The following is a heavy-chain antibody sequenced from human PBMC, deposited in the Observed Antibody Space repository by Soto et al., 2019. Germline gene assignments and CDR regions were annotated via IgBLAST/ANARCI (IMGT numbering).Heavy chain of an antibody. J-gene: IGHJ3*02. V-gene: IGHV3-23*01. CDR3: ARELRLITLGGVIFYAPNAFDI. D-gene: IGHD3-16*02. CDR2: ISGSGGST. CDR1: GFTFSSYA. Sequence: GGSLRLSCAASGFTFSSYAMSWVRQAPGKGLEWVSAISGSGGSTYYADSVKGRFTISRDNSKNTLYLQMNSLRAEDTAVYYCARELRLITLGGVIFYAPNAFDIWGQGTMVTVSS.